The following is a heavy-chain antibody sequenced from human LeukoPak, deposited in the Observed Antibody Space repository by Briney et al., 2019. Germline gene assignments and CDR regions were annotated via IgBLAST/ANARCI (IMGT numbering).Heavy chain of an antibody. V-gene: IGHV4-4*02. CDR2: MHHSGRT. J-gene: IGHJ5*02. CDR3: ARAQEGCSRASCYLEP. CDR1: GASISSTNW. Sequence: SETLSLTCAISGASISSTNWWIWVRQPPGKGLEWMGEMHHSGRTNYSPSLKSRITISVDKSKNQVFLRLNSVAAADTALYYCARAQEGCSRASCYLEPWGQGTLVTVSS. D-gene: IGHD2-2*01.